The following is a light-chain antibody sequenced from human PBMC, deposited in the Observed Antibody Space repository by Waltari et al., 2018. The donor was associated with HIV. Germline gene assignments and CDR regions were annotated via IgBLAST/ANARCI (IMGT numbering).Light chain of an antibody. CDR3: QVWYVITNHLI. V-gene: IGLV3-21*02. Sequence: SYVLTQPPSVSVAPGQTARITCVGDILENQNVHWYQQKPGQAPVLVIYDFSGRPSGIPERFSGSNAGNTATLTISRVEAGDEADYYCQVWYVITNHLIFGGETKLTVL. CDR1: ILENQN. J-gene: IGLJ2*01. CDR2: DFS.